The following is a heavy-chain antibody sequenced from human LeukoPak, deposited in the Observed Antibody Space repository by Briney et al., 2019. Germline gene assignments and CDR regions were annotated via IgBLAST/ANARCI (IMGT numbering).Heavy chain of an antibody. CDR3: AKDGGSSFRFDY. CDR2: ISWDGGTT. J-gene: IGHJ4*02. D-gene: IGHD6-13*01. Sequence: VGSLRLSCAASGFTINDYTMHWVRQAPGKGLEWVSLISWDGGTTYYAASVQARFTISRDNSKNSLYLQMNSLRTEDTALYYCAKDGGSSFRFDYWGQGTLVTVSS. CDR1: GFTINDYT. V-gene: IGHV3-43*01.